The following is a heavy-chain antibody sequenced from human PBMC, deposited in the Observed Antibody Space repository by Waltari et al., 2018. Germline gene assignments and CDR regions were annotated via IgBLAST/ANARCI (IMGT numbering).Heavy chain of an antibody. CDR2: IYYSGST. V-gene: IGHV4-39*01. Sequence: QLQLQESGPGLVKPSETLSLTCTVSGGSISSSSYYWGWLRQPPGKGLEWIGSIYYSGSTYYNPSLKSRVTISVDTSKNQFSLKLSSVTAADTAVYYCARRGHDSYAFDIWGQGTMVTVSS. J-gene: IGHJ3*02. D-gene: IGHD2-21*02. CDR1: GGSISSSSYY. CDR3: ARRGHDSYAFDI.